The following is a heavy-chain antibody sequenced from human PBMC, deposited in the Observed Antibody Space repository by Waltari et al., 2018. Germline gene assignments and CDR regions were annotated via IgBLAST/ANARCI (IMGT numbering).Heavy chain of an antibody. V-gene: IGHV3-66*01. CDR1: GFTVSNNY. Sequence: EVQLVESGGDLVQPGGSLRLSLAASGFTVSNNYMSWVRQAPGKGLEWVSLIYSGGTTYYADSVKGRFTISRDKSNNTLYLQMNSLRAEDTSVYYCSTRHYWGQGTLVTVSS. J-gene: IGHJ4*02. CDR3: STRHY. CDR2: IYSGGTT.